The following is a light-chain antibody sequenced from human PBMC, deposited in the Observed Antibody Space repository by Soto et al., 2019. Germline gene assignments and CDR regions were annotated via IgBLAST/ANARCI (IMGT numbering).Light chain of an antibody. CDR3: CSYAGSYTLV. V-gene: IGLV2-11*01. CDR2: DVV. Sequence: QSALTQPRSVSGSPGQSVTISCTGTSSDVGGYNYVSWYQQHPGKAPKLMIYDVVKRPSGVPDRFSGSKSGNTASLTISGLQAEDEADHYCCSYAGSYTLVFGGGTKLTVL. CDR1: SSDVGGYNY. J-gene: IGLJ3*02.